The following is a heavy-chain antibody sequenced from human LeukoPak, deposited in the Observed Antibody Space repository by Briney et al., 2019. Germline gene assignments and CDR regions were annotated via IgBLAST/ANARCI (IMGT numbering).Heavy chain of an antibody. CDR2: INPSVSAT. V-gene: IGHV1-46*01. CDR3: ARGFFSGSSGPDY. CDR1: GYSFTTYY. Sequence: ASVKVSCKASGYSFTTYYMHWVRQAPGQGLEWMGVINPSVSATTCAQKFQGRVTMTRDTSISTAYMELSRLRSDDTAVYYCARGFFSGSSGPDYWGQGTLVTVSS. D-gene: IGHD3-10*01. J-gene: IGHJ4*02.